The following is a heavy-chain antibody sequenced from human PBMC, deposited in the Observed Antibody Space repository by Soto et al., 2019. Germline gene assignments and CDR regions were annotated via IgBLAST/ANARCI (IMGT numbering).Heavy chain of an antibody. CDR3: ARHVAVPRTRGFDY. V-gene: IGHV4-4*02. CDR1: GGSISDNW. D-gene: IGHD2-21*01. J-gene: IGHJ4*02. CDR2: IYHSGTT. Sequence: QVQLQESGPGLVKPSGTLFLTCAVSGGSISDNWWSWVRQPPGKGLEWIGEIYHSGTTYYTPSLRSGVVILVNKSASQIPLPLSSVTAADTAVYYCARHVAVPRTRGFDYWGPGTLVAVSS.